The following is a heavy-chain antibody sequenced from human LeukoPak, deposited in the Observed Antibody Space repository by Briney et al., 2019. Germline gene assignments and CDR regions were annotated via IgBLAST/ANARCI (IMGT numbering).Heavy chain of an antibody. CDR1: GFSFSDHY. Sequence: PGGSLRLSCAASGFSFSDHYMDRVRQAPGKGLEWVGRTRNKAKSHTTEYAASVKGRFTISRDDPKNSLYLQMSSLKTEDTAVYYCARVVTTVGDYGFDVWGQGTSVTVSS. CDR2: TRNKAKSHTT. CDR3: ARVVTTVGDYGFDV. J-gene: IGHJ6*02. V-gene: IGHV3-72*01. D-gene: IGHD3-10*01.